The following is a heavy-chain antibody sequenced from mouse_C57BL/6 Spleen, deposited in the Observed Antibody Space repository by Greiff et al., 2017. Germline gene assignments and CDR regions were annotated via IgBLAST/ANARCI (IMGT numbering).Heavy chain of an antibody. Sequence: DVMLVESGGGLVKPGGSLKLSCAASGFTFSSYAMSWVRQTPEKRLEWVATISDGGSYTYYPDNVKGRFTISRDNAKNNLYLQMSHLKSEDTAMYYCARGGPYGSSLAWFAYWGQGTLVTVSA. D-gene: IGHD1-1*01. J-gene: IGHJ3*01. V-gene: IGHV5-4*03. CDR1: GFTFSSYA. CDR3: ARGGPYGSSLAWFAY. CDR2: ISDGGSYT.